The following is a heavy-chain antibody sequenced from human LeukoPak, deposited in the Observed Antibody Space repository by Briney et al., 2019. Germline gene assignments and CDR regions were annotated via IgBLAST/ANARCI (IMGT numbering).Heavy chain of an antibody. CDR2: ISYDGSNK. J-gene: IGHJ6*04. CDR1: GFTFSSYG. Sequence: GRSLRLSCAASGFTFSSYGMHWVRQAPGKGLEWVAVISYDGSNKYYADSVKGRFTISRDNAKNTLYLQMNSLRAEDTAVYYCARDFYGDYYGMDVWGKGTTVTVSS. D-gene: IGHD4-17*01. V-gene: IGHV3-30*03. CDR3: ARDFYGDYYGMDV.